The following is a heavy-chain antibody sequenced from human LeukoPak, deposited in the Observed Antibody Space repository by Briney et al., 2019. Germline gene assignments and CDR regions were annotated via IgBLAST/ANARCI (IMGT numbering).Heavy chain of an antibody. CDR1: GFTFSSYA. CDR3: ARLGVYDRRVY. Sequence: GGSLRLSCAASGFTFSSYAMHWVRQAPGKGLEWVAVISYDGSNKYYADSVKGRFTISRDNSKNTLYLQMNSLRAEDTAVYYCARLGVYDRRVYWGQGTLVTVSS. V-gene: IGHV3-30*04. D-gene: IGHD3-22*01. J-gene: IGHJ4*02. CDR2: ISYDGSNK.